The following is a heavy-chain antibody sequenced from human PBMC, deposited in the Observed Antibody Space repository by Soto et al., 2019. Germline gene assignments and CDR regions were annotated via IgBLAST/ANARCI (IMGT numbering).Heavy chain of an antibody. CDR1: GFTFDDYA. J-gene: IGHJ6*02. CDR3: VKDMAPSGTTSLSSDYYGMDA. V-gene: IGHV3-9*01. D-gene: IGHD1-1*01. CDR2: ISWNSGSI. Sequence: SLKISCAASGFTFDDYAMHWVRQAPGKGLEWVSIISWNSGSIAYADSVKGRFTISRDNAKNSLYLQMNSLRGEDTALYYCVKDMAPSGTTSLSSDYYGMDAWGQGTTVTVSS.